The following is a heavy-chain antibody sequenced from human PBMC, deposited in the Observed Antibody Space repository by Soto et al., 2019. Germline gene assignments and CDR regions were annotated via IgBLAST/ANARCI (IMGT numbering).Heavy chain of an antibody. CDR3: ARGGGGFTFDY. CDR2: IQGSGNT. D-gene: IGHD3-16*01. CDR1: GGSISSYY. J-gene: IGHJ4*02. Sequence: PSETLSLTCSVSGGSISSYYWSWIRQPAGKGLEWIGRIQGSGNTNYNPSLKSRVTMSGDTSKNQFSLKLSSVTAADTAVYYCARGGGGFTFDYWGRGPLVTVSS. V-gene: IGHV4-4*07.